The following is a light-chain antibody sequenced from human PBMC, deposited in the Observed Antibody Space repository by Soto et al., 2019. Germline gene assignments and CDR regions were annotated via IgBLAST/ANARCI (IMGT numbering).Light chain of an antibody. CDR2: GAS. Sequence: EIVMTQSPATLSVSPGERATLSCRASQSVSSNLAWYQQKPGQAPRLLIYGASTRATGIPARFSGSGSGTEFTLTISSLQSEDFGVYYCQQYNNWPPWTFGPGTKVDIK. V-gene: IGKV3-15*01. CDR1: QSVSSN. J-gene: IGKJ3*01. CDR3: QQYNNWPPWT.